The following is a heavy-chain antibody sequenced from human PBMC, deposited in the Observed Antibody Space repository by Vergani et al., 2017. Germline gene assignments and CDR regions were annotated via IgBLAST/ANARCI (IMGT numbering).Heavy chain of an antibody. V-gene: IGHV3-30*03. Sequence: VQLLESGGGLVQPGGSLRLSCAASGFTFSSYGMHWVRQAPGKGLEWVAVISYDGSNKYYADSVKGRFTISRDNSKNTLYLQMNSLRAEDTAVYYCSWRATVTGDYYYYYYMDVWGKGTTVTVSS. D-gene: IGHD4-11*01. CDR2: ISYDGSNK. J-gene: IGHJ6*03. CDR1: GFTFSSYG. CDR3: SWRATVTGDYYYYYYMDV.